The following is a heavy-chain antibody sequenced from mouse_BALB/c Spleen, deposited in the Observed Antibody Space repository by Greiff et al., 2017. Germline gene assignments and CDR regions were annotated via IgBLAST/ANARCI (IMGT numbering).Heavy chain of an antibody. J-gene: IGHJ3*01. Sequence: VKLVESGPGLVAPSQSLSITCTVSGFSLTSYGVHWVRQPPGKGLEWLGVIWAGGSTNYNSALMSRLSISKDNSKSQVFLKMNSLQTDDTAMYYCARDHYRYSWFAYWGQGTLVTVSA. CDR2: IWAGGST. D-gene: IGHD2-14*01. CDR1: GFSLTSYG. V-gene: IGHV2-9*02. CDR3: ARDHYRYSWFAY.